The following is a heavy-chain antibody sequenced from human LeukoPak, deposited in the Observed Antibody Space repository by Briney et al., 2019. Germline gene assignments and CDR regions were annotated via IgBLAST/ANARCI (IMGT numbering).Heavy chain of an antibody. CDR3: ARFHYGLGYYYYGMDV. D-gene: IGHD3-10*01. J-gene: IGHJ6*02. Sequence: ASVKVSCKASGYTFTSYAMNWVRQAPGQGLEWMGWINTNTGNPTYAQGFTGRFVFSLDTSVSTAYVQISSLKAEDTAVYYCARFHYGLGYYYYGMDVWGQGTTVTVSS. CDR2: INTNTGNP. CDR1: GYTFTSYA. V-gene: IGHV7-4-1*02.